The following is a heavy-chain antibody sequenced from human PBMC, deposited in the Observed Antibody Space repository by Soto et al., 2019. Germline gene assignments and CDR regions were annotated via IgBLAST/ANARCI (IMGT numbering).Heavy chain of an antibody. J-gene: IGHJ4*02. V-gene: IGHV3-74*01. CDR1: GCTFSRCW. Sequence: WRSRRRSCAASGCTFSRCWMHWVRQAPGKRLVWVSRINNGGSSTNYGDSVKGRCTISRDNAKNTLYLQMNSLRAGATAVYYCARGCCTSPSCFSYWAQRTLVLVSA. D-gene: IGHD2-2*01. CDR3: ARGCCTSPSCFSY. CDR2: INNGGSST.